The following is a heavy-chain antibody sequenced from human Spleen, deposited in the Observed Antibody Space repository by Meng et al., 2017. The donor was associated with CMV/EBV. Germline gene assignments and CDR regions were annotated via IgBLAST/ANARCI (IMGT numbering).Heavy chain of an antibody. J-gene: IGHJ4*02. V-gene: IGHV3-30*18. Sequence: GESLKISCAVSGFSFSDYGMHWVRQAPGKGLEWVTFTTYDGSITYYADSVKGRFTISRDNSKNTLYLQMNSLRAEDTAVYYCAKVDAAMITHSYFDSWGQGTLVTVSS. D-gene: IGHD5-18*01. CDR2: TTYDGSIT. CDR3: AKVDAAMITHSYFDS. CDR1: GFSFSDYG.